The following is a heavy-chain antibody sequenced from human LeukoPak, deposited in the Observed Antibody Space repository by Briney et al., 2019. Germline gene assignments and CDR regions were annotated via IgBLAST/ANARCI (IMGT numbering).Heavy chain of an antibody. J-gene: IGHJ4*02. V-gene: IGHV1-8*03. Sequence: ASVKVSCKASGYTFTSYDINWVRQATGQGLEWMGWMNPNSGNTGYAQKFQGRVTITRNTSISTAYMELSSLRSEDTAVYCCAREDYYDSGSNDYWGQGTLVTVSS. CDR2: MNPNSGNT. D-gene: IGHD3-22*01. CDR3: AREDYYDSGSNDY. CDR1: GYTFTSYD.